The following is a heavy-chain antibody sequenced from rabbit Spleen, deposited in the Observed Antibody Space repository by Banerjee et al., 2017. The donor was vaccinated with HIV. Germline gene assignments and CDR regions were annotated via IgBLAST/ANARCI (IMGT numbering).Heavy chain of an antibody. CDR2: IYTGSSGST. J-gene: IGHJ4*01. V-gene: IGHV1S45*01. Sequence: QEQLVESGGGLVQPEGSLTLTCTASGFSFSSSYHMCWVRQAPGKGLEWVACIYTGSSGSTYYASWAKGRFTISKTSSTVDLMMTSLTAADTATYFCARFERTGDTYNLWGPGTLVTVS. CDR3: ARFERTGDTYNL. CDR1: GFSFSSSYH. D-gene: IGHD2-1*01.